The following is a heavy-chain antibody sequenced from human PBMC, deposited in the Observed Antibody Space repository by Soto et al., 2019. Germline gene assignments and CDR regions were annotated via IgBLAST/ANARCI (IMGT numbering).Heavy chain of an antibody. V-gene: IGHV4-34*01. J-gene: IGHJ6*02. Sequence: SETLSLTCAVYGGSFSGYYWSWLRQPPGKGLEWIVDINHSGSTNYNPPLKSRVTISVDTSKNQFSLKPSSVTAADTAVYFCASIGARYYYYGMDVWGQGTTVT. CDR2: INHSGST. CDR3: ASIGARYYYYGMDV. D-gene: IGHD6-6*01. CDR1: GGSFSGYY.